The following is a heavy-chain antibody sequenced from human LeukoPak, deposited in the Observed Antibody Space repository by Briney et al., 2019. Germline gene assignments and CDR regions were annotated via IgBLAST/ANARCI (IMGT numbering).Heavy chain of an antibody. J-gene: IGHJ6*03. Sequence: PGGSLRLSCAASGFTFSSYAMSWVRQAPGKGLEWFSPICGSGGSTYYADSVKGRFTISRDNSKNTLYLQMNSLRAEDTAVYYCAKVPNQRFYYYYMDVWGKGTTVTVSS. CDR3: AKVPNQRFYYYYMDV. V-gene: IGHV3-23*01. D-gene: IGHD1-14*01. CDR2: ICGSGGST. CDR1: GFTFSSYA.